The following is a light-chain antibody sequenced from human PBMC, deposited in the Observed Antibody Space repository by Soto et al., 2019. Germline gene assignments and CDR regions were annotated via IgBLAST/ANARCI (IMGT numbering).Light chain of an antibody. CDR3: QPYGSSPPIT. Sequence: DIVLTQSPGTLSLSPGERATLSCRASQSVRGTSLAWYQQKPGQAPRLLIYDASSRATGIPDRFSGGGSGTDFTLTISRLEPEDFAVYYCQPYGSSPPITFGQGTRLEIK. CDR2: DAS. CDR1: QSVRGTS. J-gene: IGKJ5*01. V-gene: IGKV3-20*01.